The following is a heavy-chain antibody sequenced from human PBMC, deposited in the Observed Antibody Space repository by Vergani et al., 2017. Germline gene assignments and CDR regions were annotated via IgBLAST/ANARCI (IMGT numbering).Heavy chain of an antibody. Sequence: EVQLVESGGGLVQPGGSLRLSCAASGFTFSNYWMTWVRQAPGKGLEWVANVNQDGSEKYYVDSLKGRFTISRDNAKNSMYLQMNSLRVEDTAVYYCTTDPRYCGDGSCYWLRDPHYYGMDVWGQGTTVTVSS. D-gene: IGHD2-21*01. J-gene: IGHJ6*02. CDR2: VNQDGSEK. CDR1: GFTFSNYW. CDR3: TTDPRYCGDGSCYWLRDPHYYGMDV. V-gene: IGHV3-7*01.